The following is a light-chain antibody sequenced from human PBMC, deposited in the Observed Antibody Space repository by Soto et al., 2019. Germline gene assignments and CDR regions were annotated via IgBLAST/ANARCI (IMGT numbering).Light chain of an antibody. CDR3: QQYGSSPWT. CDR1: HNINEN. CDR2: GAS. Sequence: IVMTQSPATLSVSPGERATLSCRASHNINENLAWYQQKPGQSPRLLIYGASSRASGVPDRFSGSGSGTDFTLTISRLEPEDFEVYYCQQYGSSPWTSGQGTKVEIK. V-gene: IGKV3-20*01. J-gene: IGKJ1*01.